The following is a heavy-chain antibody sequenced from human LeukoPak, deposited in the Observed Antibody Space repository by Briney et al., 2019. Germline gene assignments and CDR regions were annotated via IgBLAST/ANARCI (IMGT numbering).Heavy chain of an antibody. V-gene: IGHV1-69*01. D-gene: IGHD5-12*01. CDR2: IIPIFGTA. Sequence: ASVKVSCKASGGTFSSYAISWVRQAPGQGLEWMGGIIPIFGTANYAQKFQSRVTITADESTSTAYMELSSLRSEDTAVYYCRYSSSAQYFDYWGQGTLVTVSS. J-gene: IGHJ4*02. CDR1: GGTFSSYA. CDR3: RYSSSAQYFDY.